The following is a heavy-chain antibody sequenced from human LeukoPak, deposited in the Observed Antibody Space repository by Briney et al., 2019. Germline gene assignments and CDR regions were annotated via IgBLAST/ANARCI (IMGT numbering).Heavy chain of an antibody. CDR1: GFTVSRNY. J-gene: IGHJ4*02. D-gene: IGHD4-23*01. CDR2: IYSGGST. CDR3: ARDRAYGGNSVGY. Sequence: GESLRLSCAASGFTVSRNYMSWVRQAPGKGLEWDSVIYSGGSTYYADSVKGRFTISRDNSKNPLYLQMTSLRAEDTAVYHCARDRAYGGNSVGYWGQGTLVTVSS. V-gene: IGHV3-53*01.